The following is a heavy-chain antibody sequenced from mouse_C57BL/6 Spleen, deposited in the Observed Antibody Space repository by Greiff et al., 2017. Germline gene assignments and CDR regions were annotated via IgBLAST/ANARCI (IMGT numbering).Heavy chain of an antibody. D-gene: IGHD2-4*01. J-gene: IGHJ2*01. V-gene: IGHV7-3*01. CDR1: GFPFTDYY. CDR3: ARYDDYDYFDY. Sequence: EVKVVESGGGLVQPGGSLSLSCAASGFPFTDYYMSWVRQPPGKALEWLGFIRNKANGYTTEYSASVNGRFTISRDNSQSILYLQMNALRAEDSATYYCARYDDYDYFDYWGQGTTLTVSS. CDR2: IRNKANGYTT.